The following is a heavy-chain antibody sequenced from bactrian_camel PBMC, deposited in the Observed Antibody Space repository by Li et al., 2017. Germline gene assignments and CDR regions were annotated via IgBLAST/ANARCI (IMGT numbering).Heavy chain of an antibody. CDR1: GRTYSHYC. Sequence: VQLVESGGGSVQAGGSLRLSCAISGRTYSHYCMAWFRRSPGKERVQVAQRDTDGEETYADSVKGRFTISKDNAKNTLYLQMNSLKPEDTATYYCAAAGPFSGSWFEKVCAETVYRYWGQGTQVTVS. CDR2: RDTDGEET. D-gene: IGHD2*01. V-gene: IGHV3S6*01. CDR3: AAAGPFSGSWFEKVCAETVYRY. J-gene: IGHJ4*01.